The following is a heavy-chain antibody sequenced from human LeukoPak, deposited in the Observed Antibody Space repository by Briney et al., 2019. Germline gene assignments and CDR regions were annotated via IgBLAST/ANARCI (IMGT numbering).Heavy chain of an antibody. CDR1: GGTFSSYA. V-gene: IGHV1-69*06. CDR3: ARFGRNGYSSSWRDGGDYYYYYYMDV. D-gene: IGHD6-13*01. CDR2: IIPIFGTA. Sequence: SVKVSCKASGGTFSSYAISWVRQAPGQGLEWMGGIIPIFGTANYAQKFQGRVTITADKSTSTAYMELSSLRSEDTAVYYCARFGRNGYSSSWRDGGDYYYYYYMDVWGKGTTVTVSS. J-gene: IGHJ6*03.